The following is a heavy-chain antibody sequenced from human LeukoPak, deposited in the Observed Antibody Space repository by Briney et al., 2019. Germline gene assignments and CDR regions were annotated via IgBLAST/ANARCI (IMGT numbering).Heavy chain of an antibody. CDR1: GGSFSGYY. Sequence: PSETLSLTCAVYGGSFSGYYWSWIRQPPGKGLEWIGEINHSGSTNYNPSLKSRVTTSVDTSKNQFSLKLSSVTAADTAVYYCAASGSYYSEYFQHWGQGTLVTVSS. CDR3: AASGSYYSEYFQH. CDR2: INHSGST. J-gene: IGHJ1*01. D-gene: IGHD1-26*01. V-gene: IGHV4-34*01.